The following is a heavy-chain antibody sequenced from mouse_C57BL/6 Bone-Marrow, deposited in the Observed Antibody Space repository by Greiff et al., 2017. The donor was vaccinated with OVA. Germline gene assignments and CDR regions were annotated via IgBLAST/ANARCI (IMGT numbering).Heavy chain of an antibody. V-gene: IGHV1-42*01. J-gene: IGHJ4*01. CDR2: INPSTGGT. CDR3: AMSKKTPHYNAMDY. CDR1: GYSFTGYY. Sequence: EVKLQHSGPELVKPGASVKISCKASGYSFTGYYMNWVKQSPEKSLEWIGEINPSTGGTTYNPKFKAKATLTVAKSYSKAYMQIKSLTSADSAVYYWAMSKKTPHYNAMDYWGQGTTVTVSS.